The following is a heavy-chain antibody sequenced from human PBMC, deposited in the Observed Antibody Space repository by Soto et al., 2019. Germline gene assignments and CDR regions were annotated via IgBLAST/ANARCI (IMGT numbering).Heavy chain of an antibody. V-gene: IGHV1-46*01. J-gene: IGHJ6*02. CDR3: ARATSGYCSSTSCYYYYGMDV. D-gene: IGHD2-2*01. CDR2: INPSGGST. Sequence: QVQLVQSGAEVKKPGASVKVSCKASGYTFTSYYMHWVRQAPGQGLEWMGIINPSGGSTSYAQKFQGRVTMTRDTSTSTVYMELSCLRSEDTAVYYCARATSGYCSSTSCYYYYGMDVWGQGTTVTVSS. CDR1: GYTFTSYY.